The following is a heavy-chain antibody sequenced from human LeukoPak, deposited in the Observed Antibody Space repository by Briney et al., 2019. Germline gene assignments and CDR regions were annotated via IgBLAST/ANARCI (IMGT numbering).Heavy chain of an antibody. D-gene: IGHD6-13*01. V-gene: IGHV3-21*01. CDR1: GFTFSSYS. CDR3: ARVPLAGPYYFDY. CDR2: ISSSSSYI. Sequence: GGSLRLSCAASGFTFSSYSMNWVRQAPGKGLEWVSSISSSSSYIYYADSVKGRFTISRDNAKNSLYLQMNSLRAEDTAVYYCARVPLAGPYYFDYWGQGTLVTVSS. J-gene: IGHJ4*02.